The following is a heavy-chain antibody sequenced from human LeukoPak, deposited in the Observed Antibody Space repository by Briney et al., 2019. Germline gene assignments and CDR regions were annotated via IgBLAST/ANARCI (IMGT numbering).Heavy chain of an antibody. CDR3: AKAASSSWPSYYYGMDV. J-gene: IGHJ6*02. Sequence: PGGSLRLSCAASGFTFSSYSMSWVRQAPGMGLEWVPVITGSGGNTYYADSVKGRFTISKDNSKNTVYLQMSSLRVDDTAVYYCAKAASSSWPSYYYGMDVWGQGTTVTVSS. V-gene: IGHV3-23*01. CDR2: ITGSGGNT. CDR1: GFTFSSYS. D-gene: IGHD6-13*01.